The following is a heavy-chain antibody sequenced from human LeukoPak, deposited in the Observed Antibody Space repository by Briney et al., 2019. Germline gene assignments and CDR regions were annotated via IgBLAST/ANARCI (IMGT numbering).Heavy chain of an antibody. J-gene: IGHJ4*02. D-gene: IGHD3-10*01. V-gene: IGHV3-23*01. CDR2: ISGSGGST. Sequence: GGSLRLSCAASGLTFSSQAMSWVRQAPGKGLEWVSGISGSGGSTYYADSVKGRFTISRDNSKNTLYLQMHSLRVEDSAVYFCAKRGYGSGSYRYYFDYWGQGTLVTVSS. CDR3: AKRGYGSGSYRYYFDY. CDR1: GLTFSSQA.